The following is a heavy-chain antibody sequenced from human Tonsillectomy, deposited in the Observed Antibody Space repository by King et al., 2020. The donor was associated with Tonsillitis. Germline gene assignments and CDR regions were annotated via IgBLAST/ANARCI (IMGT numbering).Heavy chain of an antibody. Sequence: VQLVESGAEVKKPGASVNVSCKASGYTFTSYYMHWVRQAPGQGLEWMGIINPSGGSTTYAQKLQGRVTMNRDTSTSTVYMELSSLRSEDTTVYYCARGGVGATLYYFDYWGQGTLVPVSS. J-gene: IGHJ4*02. CDR2: INPSGGST. CDR3: ARGGVGATLYYFDY. D-gene: IGHD1-26*01. CDR1: GYTFTSYY. V-gene: IGHV1-46*04.